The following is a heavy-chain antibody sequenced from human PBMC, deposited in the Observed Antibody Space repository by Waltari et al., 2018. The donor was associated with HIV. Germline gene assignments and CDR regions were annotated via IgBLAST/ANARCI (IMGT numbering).Heavy chain of an antibody. CDR2: ISSSSSTI. CDR3: ARGSARLWDFDY. J-gene: IGHJ4*02. D-gene: IGHD7-27*01. CDR1: VFTFGSYS. Sequence: EVQLVESGGGLVQPGGSLRLACAASVFTFGSYSMNWVRQAPGKGLEWSSYISSSSSTIYYADSVKGRFTVSRDNAKNSLYLQMNSLRDEDTAVYYCARGSARLWDFDYWGQGTLVTVSS. V-gene: IGHV3-48*02.